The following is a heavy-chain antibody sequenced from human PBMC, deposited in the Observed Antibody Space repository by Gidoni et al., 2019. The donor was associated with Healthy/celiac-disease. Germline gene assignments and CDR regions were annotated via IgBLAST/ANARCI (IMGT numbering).Heavy chain of an antibody. Sequence: VQLVESGGGVVQPGRSLSLSCSASGFPFRSNGMLWVRHAPGKGLEWVAVIWYDGSNKYYADSVKGRFNIARDNSKNTLYRQMNSLRAEDTAVYYCARGSYYYYGMDVWGQGTTVTVSS. J-gene: IGHJ6*02. V-gene: IGHV3-33*01. CDR2: IWYDGSNK. CDR1: GFPFRSNG. CDR3: ARGSYYYYGMDV.